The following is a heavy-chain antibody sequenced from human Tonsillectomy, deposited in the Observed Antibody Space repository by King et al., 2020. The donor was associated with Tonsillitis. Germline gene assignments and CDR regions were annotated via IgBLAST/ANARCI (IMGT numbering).Heavy chain of an antibody. Sequence: TLKESGPALVKPTQTLTLTCTFAGFSLSTSAMCVSWIRQPPGKALEWLARIDWDDDKYYSTSLKTRLTISKDTSKNQVVLTMTNIEPVDTATYYCARLTGDYGDYGRYYYYMDVWGKGTTVAVSS. CDR3: ARLTGDYGDYGRYYYYMDV. J-gene: IGHJ6*03. V-gene: IGHV2-70*11. CDR1: GFSLSTSAMC. CDR2: IDWDDDK. D-gene: IGHD4-17*01.